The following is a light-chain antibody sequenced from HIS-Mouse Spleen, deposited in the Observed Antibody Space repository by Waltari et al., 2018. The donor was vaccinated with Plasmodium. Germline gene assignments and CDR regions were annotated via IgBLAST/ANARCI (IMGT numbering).Light chain of an antibody. J-gene: IGLJ2*01. CDR1: SRAVGGFNL. Sequence: QSALTQPASVSGSPGQSITIPCTGTSRAVGGFNLFSRYQQPPGKAPKLMIYEGSKRPSGVSNRFSGSKSGNTASLTISGLQAEDEADYYCCSYAGSSTFVVFGGGTKLTVL. CDR3: CSYAGSSTFVV. CDR2: EGS. V-gene: IGLV2-23*03.